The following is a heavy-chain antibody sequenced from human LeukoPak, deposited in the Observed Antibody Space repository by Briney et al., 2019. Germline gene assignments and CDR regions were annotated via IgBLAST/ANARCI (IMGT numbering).Heavy chain of an antibody. CDR1: GYTFTSYD. CDR2: MNPNSGNT. CDR3: ARAQSSGWYPYYFDY. J-gene: IGHJ4*02. V-gene: IGHV1-8*01. D-gene: IGHD6-19*01. Sequence: ASVKVSCKASGYTFTSYDISWVRRATGQGLEWMGWMNPNSGNTGYAQKFQGRVTMTRNTSISTAYMELSSLRSEDTAVYYCARAQSSGWYPYYFDYWGQGTLVTVSS.